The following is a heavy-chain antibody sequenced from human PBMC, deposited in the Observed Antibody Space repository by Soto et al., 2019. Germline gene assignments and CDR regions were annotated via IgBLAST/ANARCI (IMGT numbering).Heavy chain of an antibody. D-gene: IGHD6-13*01. V-gene: IGHV4-30-4*01. J-gene: IGHJ4*02. CDR3: ARDGIAAPMDS. CDR2: IYYSGST. Sequence: SETLSLTCTVTGGSISSGDHFWSWIRQPPGRGLEWIGYIYYSGSTYYTPSLRSRVTISVDTSKNQFSLKLSSVTAADTAVYYCARDGIAAPMDSWGQGTLVTVSS. CDR1: GGSISSGDHF.